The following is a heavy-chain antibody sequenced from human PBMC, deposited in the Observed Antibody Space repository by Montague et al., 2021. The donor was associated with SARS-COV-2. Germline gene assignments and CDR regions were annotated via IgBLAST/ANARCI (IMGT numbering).Heavy chain of an antibody. V-gene: IGHV3-30-3*01. J-gene: IGHJ3*02. D-gene: IGHD5-18*01. Sequence: SRRLSCSASGFTFSSYAMHWVRQAPGKGLEWVAVISYDGSNKYYADSVKGRFTISRDNSKNTLYLQMNSLRAEDTAVYYCAREDPIQAFDIWGQGTMVTVSS. CDR3: AREDPIQAFDI. CDR2: ISYDGSNK. CDR1: GFTFSSYA.